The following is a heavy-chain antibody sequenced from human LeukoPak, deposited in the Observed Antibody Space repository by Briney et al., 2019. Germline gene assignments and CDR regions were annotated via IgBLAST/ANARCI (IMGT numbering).Heavy chain of an antibody. Sequence: SETLSLTCTVSGGSISSSSYYWGWIRQPPGKGLEWIGEINHSGSTNYNPSLKSRVTISVDTSKNQSSLKLSSVTAADTAVYYCGGGSYTYYFDYWGQGTLVTVSS. V-gene: IGHV4-39*07. CDR1: GGSISSSSYY. CDR2: INHSGST. J-gene: IGHJ4*02. CDR3: GGGSYTYYFDY. D-gene: IGHD1-26*01.